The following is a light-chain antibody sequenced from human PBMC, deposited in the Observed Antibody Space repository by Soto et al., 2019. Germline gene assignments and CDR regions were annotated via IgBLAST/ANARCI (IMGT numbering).Light chain of an antibody. J-gene: IGKJ1*01. CDR3: QRYNSAPKT. V-gene: IGKV1-27*01. CDR2: AAS. Sequence: DLQMTQSPSSLSASVGDRVSISCRASQGIDSHLAWYQQKPGEIPKLLIYAASTLQSGVPSRFSGSGSGTDFTLTISSLQPEDVATYYCQRYNSAPKTFGQGTKVEIK. CDR1: QGIDSH.